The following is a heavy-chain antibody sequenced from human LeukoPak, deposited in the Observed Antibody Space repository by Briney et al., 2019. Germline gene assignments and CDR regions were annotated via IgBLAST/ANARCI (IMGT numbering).Heavy chain of an antibody. V-gene: IGHV4-38-2*02. CDR1: GYSISSGYY. D-gene: IGHD6-13*01. J-gene: IGHJ4*02. CDR3: ARKGGSNWYFYYFDY. Sequence: SETLSLTCTVSGYSISSGYYWGWIRQPPGKGLEWIGSIYHSGSTYYNPSLKSRVTISVDTSKNQFSLKLSSVTATDTAVYYCARKGGSNWYFYYFDYWGQGTLVTVSS. CDR2: IYHSGST.